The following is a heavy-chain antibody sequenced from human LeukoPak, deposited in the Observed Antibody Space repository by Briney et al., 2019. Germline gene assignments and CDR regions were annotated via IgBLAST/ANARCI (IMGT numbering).Heavy chain of an antibody. Sequence: SETLSLTCTVSGGSISSYYWSWIRQPAGKGLEWIGRIYTSGSTNYNPSLKSRVTMSVDTSKNQFSLKQSSVTAADTAVYYCAGIAAAGHAEYFQHWGQGTLVTVSS. CDR2: IYTSGST. CDR3: AGIAAAGHAEYFQH. CDR1: GGSISSYY. J-gene: IGHJ1*01. V-gene: IGHV4-4*07. D-gene: IGHD6-13*01.